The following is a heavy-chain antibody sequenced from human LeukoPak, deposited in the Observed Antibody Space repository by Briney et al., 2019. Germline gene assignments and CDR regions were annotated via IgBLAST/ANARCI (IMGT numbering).Heavy chain of an antibody. D-gene: IGHD3-16*01. CDR3: AKDLRFNYVWEAGY. Sequence: GGSLRLSCAASGFTFNNYALSWVRQAPGKGLEWVSAISSSGDSKQYAESVKGRFTISRDNSKNTLYLQMNNLRAEDTAVYYCAKDLRFNYVWEAGYWGQGTLVTVSS. J-gene: IGHJ4*02. CDR2: ISSSGDSK. CDR1: GFTFNNYA. V-gene: IGHV3-23*01.